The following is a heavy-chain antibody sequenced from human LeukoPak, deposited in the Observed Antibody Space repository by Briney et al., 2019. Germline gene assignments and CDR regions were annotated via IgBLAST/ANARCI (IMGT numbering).Heavy chain of an antibody. D-gene: IGHD5-24*01. CDR1: GYSISSGYY. CDR3: ARVPNGYQLGWFDP. CDR2: IYHSGST. V-gene: IGHV4-38-2*02. J-gene: IGHJ5*02. Sequence: SETLSLTCTVSGYSISSGYYWGWIRQPPGKGLEWIGSIYHSGSTYYNPSLKSRVTISVDTSKNQFSLKLSSVTAADTAVYYCARVPNGYQLGWFDPWGQGTLVTVSS.